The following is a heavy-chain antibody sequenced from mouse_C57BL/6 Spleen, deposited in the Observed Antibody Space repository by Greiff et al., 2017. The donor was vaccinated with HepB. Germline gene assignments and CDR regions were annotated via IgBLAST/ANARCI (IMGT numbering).Heavy chain of an antibody. J-gene: IGHJ3*01. D-gene: IGHD2-4*01. CDR2: IDPSDSYT. CDR3: ARDDSTWFAY. CDR1: GYTFTSYW. Sequence: QVQLQQSGAELVMPGASVKLSCKASGYTFTSYWMHWVKQRPGQGLEWIGEIDPSDSYTNYNQKFKGKSTLTVDKSSSTAYMQLSSLTSEDSAVYYCARDDSTWFAYWGQGTLVTVSA. V-gene: IGHV1-69*01.